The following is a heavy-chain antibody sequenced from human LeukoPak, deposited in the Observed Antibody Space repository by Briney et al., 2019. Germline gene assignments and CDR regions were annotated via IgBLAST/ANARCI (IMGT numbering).Heavy chain of an antibody. J-gene: IGHJ5*02. Sequence: GASVKLSCEASGYTFTSYYMHWVRQAPGKGLEWMALINRSGGSTNYAQNFQGRVTITRDTSTSTVYMELSSLRSEDTAVSYCARDRKSFIAAAATDWFDRWDQGSLVTASS. D-gene: IGHD6-13*01. CDR2: INRSGGST. CDR1: GYTFTSYY. CDR3: ARDRKSFIAAAATDWFDR. V-gene: IGHV1-46*01.